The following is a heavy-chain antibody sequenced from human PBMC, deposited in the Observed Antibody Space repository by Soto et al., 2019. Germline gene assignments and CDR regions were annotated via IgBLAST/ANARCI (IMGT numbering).Heavy chain of an antibody. J-gene: IGHJ4*02. CDR1: GYSFTGLD. V-gene: IGHV1-8*01. CDR2: MQPSSGRT. D-gene: IGHD1-26*01. CDR3: ARGVTAGVDY. Sequence: QVQLVQSGAEVREPGASVKASCKASGYSFTGLDINWVRQTTGQGLEWMGWMQPSSGRTGYAQKFQGRVTMTRDTSINTAYMELSSLTSDDTAFYYCARGVTAGVDYWGQGTLVTVSS.